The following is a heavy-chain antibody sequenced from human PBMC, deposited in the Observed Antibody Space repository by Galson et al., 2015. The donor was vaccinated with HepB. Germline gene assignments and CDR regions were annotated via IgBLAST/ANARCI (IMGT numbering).Heavy chain of an antibody. CDR2: ISWNSGSI. CDR3: AKDASEYYDILNY. D-gene: IGHD3-9*01. V-gene: IGHV3-9*01. J-gene: IGHJ4*02. CDR1: GFTFGDYA. Sequence: SLRLSCAASGFTFGDYAMHWVRQAPGKGLEWVSGISWNSGSIGYADSVKGRFTISRDNAKNSLYLQMNSLRAEDTAFYYCAKDASEYYDILNYWGQGTLVAVSS.